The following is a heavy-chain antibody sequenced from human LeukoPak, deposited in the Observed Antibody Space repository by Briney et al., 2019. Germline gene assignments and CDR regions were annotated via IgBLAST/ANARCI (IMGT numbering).Heavy chain of an antibody. CDR2: INTYTGNT. V-gene: IGHV1-18*01. CDR3: AREVGAIRDDYYYMDV. CDR1: GYTFTSYG. D-gene: IGHD1-26*01. Sequence: ASVKVSCKASGYTFTSYGITWVRQAPGQGLEWMGWINTYTGNTNYAQNLQGRVTMTTDTSTSTAYMELRSLKSDDTAVYYCAREVGAIRDDYYYMDVWGKGTTVTVSS. J-gene: IGHJ6*03.